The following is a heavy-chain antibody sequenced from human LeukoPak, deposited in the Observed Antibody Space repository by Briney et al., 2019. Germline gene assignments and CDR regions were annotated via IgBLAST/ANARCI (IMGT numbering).Heavy chain of an antibody. V-gene: IGHV3-66*01. J-gene: IGHJ4*02. CDR1: GFTVSSNY. D-gene: IGHD3-10*01. Sequence: GSLRLSCAASGFTVSSNYMSWVRQAPGKGLEWVSVIYSGGSTYYADSVKGRFTISRDNSKNTLYLQMNSLRAEDTAVYYCARDGASGSGSLEYWGQGTLVTVSS. CDR2: IYSGGST. CDR3: ARDGASGSGSLEY.